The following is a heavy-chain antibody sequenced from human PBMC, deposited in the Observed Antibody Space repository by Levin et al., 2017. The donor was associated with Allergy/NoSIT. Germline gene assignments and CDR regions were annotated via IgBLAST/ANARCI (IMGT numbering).Heavy chain of an antibody. CDR1: GFTFSSYA. D-gene: IGHD3-10*01. Sequence: LSLTCAASGFTFSSYAMHWVRQAPGKGLEWVAVISYDGSNKYYADSVKGRFTISRDNSKNTLYLQMNSLRAEDTAVYYCASHLWFGELLSTVYWGQGTLVTVSS. V-gene: IGHV3-30-3*01. CDR3: ASHLWFGELLSTVY. J-gene: IGHJ4*02. CDR2: ISYDGSNK.